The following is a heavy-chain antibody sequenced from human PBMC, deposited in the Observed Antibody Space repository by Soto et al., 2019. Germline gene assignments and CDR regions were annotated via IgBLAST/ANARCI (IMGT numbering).Heavy chain of an antibody. Sequence: GASVKVSCKASGGTFSSYAISWVRQAPGQGLEWMGGIIPIFGTANYAQKFQGRVTITADESTSTAYMELSSLRSEDTAVYYCAGMTKVVTSEGYYYYGMDVWGQGTTVTVSS. CDR1: GGTFSSYA. CDR2: IIPIFGTA. V-gene: IGHV1-69*13. J-gene: IGHJ6*02. CDR3: AGMTKVVTSEGYYYYGMDV. D-gene: IGHD4-17*01.